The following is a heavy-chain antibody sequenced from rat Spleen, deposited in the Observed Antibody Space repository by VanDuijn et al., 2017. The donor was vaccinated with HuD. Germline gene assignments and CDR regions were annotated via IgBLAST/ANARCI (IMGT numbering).Heavy chain of an antibody. Sequence: EVQLVETGGGLVQPGRSLKLSCVASGFTFSSYWMYWVRQAPGKGLEWVSSLNTDGGTTDYPDSVKGRFTISRDNAENTVYLQMNSLRSEDTATYYCARQYYPYWGQGTLVTVSS. D-gene: IGHD1-4*01. CDR1: GFTFSSYW. V-gene: IGHV5-58*01. J-gene: IGHJ3*01. CDR2: LNTDGGTT. CDR3: ARQYYPY.